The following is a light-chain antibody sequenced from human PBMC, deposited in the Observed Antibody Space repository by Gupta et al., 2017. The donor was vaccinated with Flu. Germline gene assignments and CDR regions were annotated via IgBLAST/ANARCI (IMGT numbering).Light chain of an antibody. CDR2: EVS. CDR1: SSDVGGYNY. J-gene: IGLJ3*02. Sequence: QSALTQPASVSASPGQSITISCTGTSSDVGGYNYVSWYQQHPDKAPKLMIYEVSNRPSGVSHRFSGSKSGNTASLTISGLQAEDEADYYCSSYTSSSTWVFGGGIKLTVL. CDR3: SSYTSSSTWV. V-gene: IGLV2-14*01.